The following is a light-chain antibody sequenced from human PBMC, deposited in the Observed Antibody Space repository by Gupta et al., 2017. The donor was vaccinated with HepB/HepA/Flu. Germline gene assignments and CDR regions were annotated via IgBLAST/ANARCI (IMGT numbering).Light chain of an antibody. CDR1: QSVSSTY. V-gene: IGKV3-20*01. J-gene: IGKJ2*01. CDR2: GAS. Sequence: VLTQSPGTLSFSPGERATLSCRGSQSVSSTYVAWYQQTPGRAPRLLISGASSRATGIPDRFSGSGSVTDFTLTINRLEPEDVALYYCQKYGASPPRYTFGQGTKLEIK. CDR3: QKYGASPPRYT.